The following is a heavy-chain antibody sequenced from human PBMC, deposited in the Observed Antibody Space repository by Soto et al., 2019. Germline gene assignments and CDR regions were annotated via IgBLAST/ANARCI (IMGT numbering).Heavy chain of an antibody. CDR3: ARDPAP. CDR2: IYNSGST. J-gene: IGHJ5*02. V-gene: IGHV4-31*03. CDR1: GGSISSGGYY. Sequence: QVQLQESGPGLVKASQTLSLTCTVSGGSISSGGYYWSWIRQHPGKGLEWIGYIYNSGSTYYNPSXKXRFTISADTSKNQFSLKWSAVTAADAAVYYCARDPAPWGQGTLVTVAS.